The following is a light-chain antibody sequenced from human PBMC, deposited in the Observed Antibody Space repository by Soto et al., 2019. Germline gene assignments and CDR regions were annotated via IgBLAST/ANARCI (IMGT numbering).Light chain of an antibody. CDR3: GTWDTSLSAGV. V-gene: IGLV1-51*01. CDR2: DNN. J-gene: IGLJ3*02. CDR1: NSNIGKNY. Sequence: QSVLTQPPSVSAAPGQEVTISCSGNNSNIGKNYVSWYQQIPGTAPKLLIYDNNKRPSGIPDRFSASKSGASATLGITGLQTGDEADYYCGTWDTSLSAGVFGGGTTLTVL.